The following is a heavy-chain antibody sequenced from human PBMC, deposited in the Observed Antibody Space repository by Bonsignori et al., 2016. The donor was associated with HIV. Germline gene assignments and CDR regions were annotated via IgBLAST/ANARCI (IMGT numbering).Heavy chain of an antibody. CDR1: GYPFTEYY. CDR2: VNPEDGET. J-gene: IGHJ4*02. CDR3: ATGELGYHAY. D-gene: IGHD5-12*01. V-gene: IGHV1-69-2*01. Sequence: EVQVVQSGAEVKKPGATLKMSCKVSGYPFTEYYIHWVQQAPGKGLAWVGLVNPEDGETIYAEKFQGRLTISADTSSDTAYMELIRLRSEDTAIYYCATGELGYHAYWGQGT.